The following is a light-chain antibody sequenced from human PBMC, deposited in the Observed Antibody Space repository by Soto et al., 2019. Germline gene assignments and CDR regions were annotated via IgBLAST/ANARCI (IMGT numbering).Light chain of an antibody. J-gene: IGKJ1*01. CDR3: QQRSNWPPWT. CDR1: QSVSSY. V-gene: IGKV3-11*01. CDR2: DAS. Sequence: EIVLTQSPPTLSLSPGERATLSCRASQSVSSYLAWYQQKPGQAPRLLIYDASNRATGIPARFSGSGSGTDFTLTISSLEPEDFAVYYCQQRSNWPPWTFGQGTKADIK.